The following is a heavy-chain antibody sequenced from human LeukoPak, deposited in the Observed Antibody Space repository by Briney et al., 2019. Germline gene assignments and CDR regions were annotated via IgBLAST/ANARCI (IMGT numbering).Heavy chain of an antibody. CDR1: GYTLTELS. CDR2: FDPEDGET. D-gene: IGHD2-8*01. V-gene: IGHV1-24*01. J-gene: IGHJ4*02. Sequence: GASVKVSCKVSGYTLTELSMHWVRQAPGKGLEWMGGFDPEDGETIYAQKFQGRVTMTEDTSTDTAYMELSGLRSEDTAVYYCATLTAEGLYCTNGVCLYFDYWGQGTLVTVSS. CDR3: ATLTAEGLYCTNGVCLYFDY.